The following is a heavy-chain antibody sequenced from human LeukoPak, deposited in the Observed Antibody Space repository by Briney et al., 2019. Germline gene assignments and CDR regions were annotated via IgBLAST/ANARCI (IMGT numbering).Heavy chain of an antibody. V-gene: IGHV1-3*03. Sequence: ASVKVSCKASGYTFTSYAMHWVRQAPGQRLEWMGWINAGNGNTKYSQEFQGRVTITRDTSASTAYMELSSLRSEDTAVYYCARGFAVAGTPGYYYYMDVWGKGTTVTVSS. CDR3: ARGFAVAGTPGYYYYMDV. J-gene: IGHJ6*03. CDR2: INAGNGNT. D-gene: IGHD6-19*01. CDR1: GYTFTSYA.